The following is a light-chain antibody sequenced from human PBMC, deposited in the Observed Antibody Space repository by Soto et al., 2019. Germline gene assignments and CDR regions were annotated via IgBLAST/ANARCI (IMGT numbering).Light chain of an antibody. CDR3: QQANSLPIT. V-gene: IGKV1-12*01. Sequence: DIQMTQSPPSVSASVGDRVTITCRASQDVGKWLAWYQQKPGKAPTLLIHGASSLQSGVPPRYSGSSYKTSFALAINTVQPEDFATYYCQQANSLPITFGKGTRLEIK. J-gene: IGKJ5*01. CDR2: GAS. CDR1: QDVGKW.